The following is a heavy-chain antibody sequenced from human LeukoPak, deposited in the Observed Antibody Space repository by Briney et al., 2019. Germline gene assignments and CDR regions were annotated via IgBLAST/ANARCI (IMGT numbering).Heavy chain of an antibody. CDR1: GFTFRIYG. J-gene: IGHJ3*02. CDR2: IYSGGST. CDR3: ARDTRYCSGGSCQNDAFDI. V-gene: IGHV3-66*01. D-gene: IGHD2-15*01. Sequence: GRSLRLSCAASGFTFRIYGMNWVRQAPGKGLEWVSLIYSGGSTYYADSVKGRFTISRDNSKNTLYLQMNSLRAEDTAVYYCARDTRYCSGGSCQNDAFDIWGQGTMVTVSS.